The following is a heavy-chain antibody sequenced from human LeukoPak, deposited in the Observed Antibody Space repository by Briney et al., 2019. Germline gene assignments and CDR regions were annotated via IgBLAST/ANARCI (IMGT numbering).Heavy chain of an antibody. CDR3: ARGQAAAPYDY. V-gene: IGHV4-61*02. CDR2: IYTSGST. CDR1: GGSIISGDYY. J-gene: IGHJ4*02. Sequence: SETLSLTCTVSGGSIISGDYYWSWIRQPAGKGLEWIGRIYTSGSTNYNPSLKSRVTISVDTSKNQFSLKLSSVTAADTAVYYCARGQAAAPYDYWGQGTLVTVSS. D-gene: IGHD6-13*01.